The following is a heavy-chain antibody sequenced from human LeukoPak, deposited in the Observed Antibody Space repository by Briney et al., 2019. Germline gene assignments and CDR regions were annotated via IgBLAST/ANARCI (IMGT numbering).Heavy chain of an antibody. CDR2: IKEDGSEK. CDR1: GFTFSSYW. J-gene: IGHJ4*02. V-gene: IGHV3-7*01. CDR3: ARDWGGENDY. D-gene: IGHD3-10*01. Sequence: PVGSLRLSCAPSGFTFSSYWMSWVRQAPGKGLEWVANIKEDGSEKYYVDSVKGRFTISRDNAKNSLYLQMNSLRAEDLAVYYCARDWGGENDYWGQGTLVTVSS.